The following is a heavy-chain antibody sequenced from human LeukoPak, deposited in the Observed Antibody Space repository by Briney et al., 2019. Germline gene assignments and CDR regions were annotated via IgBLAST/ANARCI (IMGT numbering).Heavy chain of an antibody. Sequence: GGSLRLSCAASGFTFSGSAMHWVRQASGKGLEWVGRIRSKANSYATAYAASVKGRFTISRDDSKNTAYLQMNCLKTEDTAVYYCTTFIAAAGPRWGQGTLVTVSS. CDR1: GFTFSGSA. V-gene: IGHV3-73*01. D-gene: IGHD6-13*01. CDR3: TTFIAAAGPR. CDR2: IRSKANSYAT. J-gene: IGHJ4*02.